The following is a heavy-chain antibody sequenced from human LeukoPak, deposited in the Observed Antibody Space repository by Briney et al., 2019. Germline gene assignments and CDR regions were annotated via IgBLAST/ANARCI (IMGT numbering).Heavy chain of an antibody. V-gene: IGHV3-23*01. CDR2: ICGNGHQA. J-gene: IGHJ4*02. D-gene: IGHD3-22*01. CDR3: AKDANYYDSSGYLIPFDY. CDR1: GFTFCRFA. Sequence: GGSRRLSCSASGFTFCRFAMTWVRELPGRGVEWVSSICGNGHQASYADSVKGRFSVSRDNSKNSLYHQLDSLRADDSALYYCAKDANYYDSSGYLIPFDYWGQGTLVTVSS.